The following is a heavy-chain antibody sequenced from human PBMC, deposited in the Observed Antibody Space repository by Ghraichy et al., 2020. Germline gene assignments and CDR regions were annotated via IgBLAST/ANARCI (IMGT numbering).Heavy chain of an antibody. CDR3: ARHGGEYNSYRELGY. J-gene: IGHJ4*02. D-gene: IGHD3-16*01. Sequence: SETLSLTCTVSGASISTYYWSWIRQPPGGGLEWIGYIYYTGNSNYNPSLRSRVTMSLDTSKSQFSLKLSSVTAADTAIYYCARHGGEYNSYRELGYWGLGTLVTVSS. CDR1: GASISTYY. CDR2: IYYTGNS. V-gene: IGHV4-59*08.